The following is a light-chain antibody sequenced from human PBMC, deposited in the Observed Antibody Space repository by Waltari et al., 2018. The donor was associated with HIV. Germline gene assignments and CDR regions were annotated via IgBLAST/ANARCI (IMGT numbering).Light chain of an antibody. CDR2: KTS. CDR1: QSISNW. CDR3: QQFHRYPVT. J-gene: IGKJ5*01. V-gene: IGKV1-5*03. Sequence: DIQMTQSPSTLSVSVGDRVTLTCRASQSISNWLAWYQQKPGKAPKLLVYKTSSLESGVPSRFSGSGSGTEFTLTISSLQPDDFATYYCQQFHRYPVTFGQGTRLEIK.